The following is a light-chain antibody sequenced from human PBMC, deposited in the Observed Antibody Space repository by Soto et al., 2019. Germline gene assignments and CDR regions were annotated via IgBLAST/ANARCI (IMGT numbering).Light chain of an antibody. Sequence: EIVLTQSPGTLSLSPGERATLSCRASQNVTRNFLAWYQQRPGQAPNLLLYGASTRATGIPDRFSGSGSGTDFTLTINRVEPEDFAVYYCQQYVSSFILTFGQGTK. CDR3: QQYVSSFILT. CDR1: QNVTRNF. V-gene: IGKV3-20*01. CDR2: GAS. J-gene: IGKJ2*01.